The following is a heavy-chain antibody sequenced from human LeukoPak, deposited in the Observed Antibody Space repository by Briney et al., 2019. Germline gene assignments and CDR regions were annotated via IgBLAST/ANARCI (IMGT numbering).Heavy chain of an antibody. Sequence: GESLKISCKDSGYTFTGYYMHWVRQAPGQGLEWMGRINPNSGGTNYAQKFQGRVTMTRDTSISTAYMELSRLRSDDTAVYYCARGELGPNWFDPWGQGTLVTVSS. J-gene: IGHJ5*02. V-gene: IGHV1-2*06. CDR2: INPNSGGT. CDR3: ARGELGPNWFDP. D-gene: IGHD1-7*01. CDR1: GYTFTGYY.